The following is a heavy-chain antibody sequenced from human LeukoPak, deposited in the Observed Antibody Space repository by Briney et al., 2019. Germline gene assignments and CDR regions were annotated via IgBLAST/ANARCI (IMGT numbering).Heavy chain of an antibody. Sequence: ASVKVSCKASDYTFTSYGISWVRQAPGQGLEWMGWISAYNGNTNYAQKFQGRVTVTTDTSTSTAYMELRSLRSDDTAVYYCARDGYYDSSGYDVWFDPWGQGTLVTVSS. J-gene: IGHJ5*02. CDR1: DYTFTSYG. V-gene: IGHV1-18*01. CDR2: ISAYNGNT. CDR3: ARDGYYDSSGYDVWFDP. D-gene: IGHD3-22*01.